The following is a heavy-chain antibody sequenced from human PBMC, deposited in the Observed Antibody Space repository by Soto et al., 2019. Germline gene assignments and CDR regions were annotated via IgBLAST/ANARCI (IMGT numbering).Heavy chain of an antibody. CDR3: ASSYSNYALIDYYYYGMDV. J-gene: IGHJ6*02. CDR1: GYTFTSYA. D-gene: IGHD4-4*01. CDR2: INAGNGNT. Sequence: ASVRVSCKASGYTFTSYAMHWVRQAPGQRLEWMGWINAGNGNTKYSQKFQGRVTITRDTSASTAYMELSSLRSEDTAVYYCASSYSNYALIDYYYYGMDVWGQGTTVTVSS. V-gene: IGHV1-3*01.